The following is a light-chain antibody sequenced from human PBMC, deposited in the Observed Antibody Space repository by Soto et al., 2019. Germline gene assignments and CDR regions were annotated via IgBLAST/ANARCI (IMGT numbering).Light chain of an antibody. CDR1: SSDVGTYDY. Sequence: QSVLTQPASVTGSPGQSITISCTGGSSDVGTYDYVSWYQQHPGKAPKLMIYEVNNRPSGVSDRFSGSKSGNTASLTISGLQAQDEADYYRNSHPTNRSLVFGGGTKVTVL. J-gene: IGLJ2*01. CDR3: NSHPTNRSLV. V-gene: IGLV2-14*01. CDR2: EVN.